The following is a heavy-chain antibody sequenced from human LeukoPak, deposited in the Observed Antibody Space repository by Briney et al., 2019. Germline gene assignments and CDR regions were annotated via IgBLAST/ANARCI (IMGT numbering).Heavy chain of an antibody. Sequence: ASVKVSCKASGGTFSSYAISWVRQAPGQGLEWMGIINPSDVITTYAQKFQGRVTMTRDTSTSTVYMELSGLTYEDTAVYYCARGLGSGSYYGSWGQGTLVTVSS. CDR1: GGTFSSYA. D-gene: IGHD3-10*01. V-gene: IGHV1-46*01. CDR3: ARGLGSGSYYGS. J-gene: IGHJ5*02. CDR2: INPSDVIT.